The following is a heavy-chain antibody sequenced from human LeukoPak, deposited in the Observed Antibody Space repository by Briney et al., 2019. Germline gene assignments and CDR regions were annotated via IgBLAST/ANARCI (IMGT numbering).Heavy chain of an antibody. J-gene: IGHJ4*02. D-gene: IGHD3-22*01. CDR2: ISGSGGST. V-gene: IGHV3-23*01. Sequence: GGSLRLSCAASGFTFSSYAMSWVRQAPGKGLEWVSAISGSGGSTYYADSVKGRFTISRDNSKNTLYLQMNSLRVEDTAVYYCARVKSLYYDSSGYYFDSWAQGTLVTVSS. CDR1: GFTFSSYA. CDR3: ARVKSLYYDSSGYYFDS.